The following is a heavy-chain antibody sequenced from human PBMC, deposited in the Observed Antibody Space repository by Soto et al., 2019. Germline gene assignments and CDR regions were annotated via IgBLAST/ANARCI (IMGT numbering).Heavy chain of an antibody. J-gene: IGHJ5*02. CDR3: VKGYDFWSGYYNWFDP. CDR1: GFTFSSYA. CDR2: ISSNGGST. D-gene: IGHD3-3*01. V-gene: IGHV3-64D*08. Sequence: GGSLRLSCSASGFTFSSYAMHWVRQAPGKGLEYVSAISSNGGSTYYADSVKGRFTISRDNSKNTLYLQMSSLRAEDTAVYYCVKGYDFWSGYYNWFDPWGQGTLVTVSS.